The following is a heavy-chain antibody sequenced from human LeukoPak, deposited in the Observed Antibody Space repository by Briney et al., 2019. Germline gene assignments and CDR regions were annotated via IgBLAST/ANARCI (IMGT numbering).Heavy chain of an antibody. V-gene: IGHV2-70*11. Sequence: SGPTLVNPTQTLTLTCTFSGFSLSTSGMCVSWIRQPPGKALEWLARIDWDDDKYYSTSLKTRLTISKETSKNQVVLTMTNMDPVDTATYYCARIQVVTAPYYYYYYMDVWGKGTTVTVSS. D-gene: IGHD2-21*02. CDR2: IDWDDDK. J-gene: IGHJ6*03. CDR1: GFSLSTSGMC. CDR3: ARIQVVTAPYYYYYYMDV.